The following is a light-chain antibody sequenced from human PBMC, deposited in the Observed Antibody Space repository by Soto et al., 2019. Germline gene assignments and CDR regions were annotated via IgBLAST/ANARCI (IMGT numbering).Light chain of an antibody. Sequence: EVVMTQSPSNLSVYTGVGATLSFRASQSVTSTYLAWYQQKPGQAPRLLIYGASSRAIGIPDRFSGSVSGSDFILTINRLEPEDFAVYYCQQYGSSHTFGQGTRLEIK. CDR2: GAS. V-gene: IGKV3-20*01. CDR3: QQYGSSHT. CDR1: QSVTSTY. J-gene: IGKJ5*01.